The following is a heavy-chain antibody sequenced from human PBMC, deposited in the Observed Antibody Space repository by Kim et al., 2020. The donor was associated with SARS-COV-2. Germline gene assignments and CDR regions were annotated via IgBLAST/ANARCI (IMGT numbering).Heavy chain of an antibody. D-gene: IGHD6-13*01. CDR3: AKDMSARSSWYDS. V-gene: IGHV3-9*01. Sequence: ADSVKGPFPITRYHSKNSRYLQMNSLRAEDTALYYCAKDMSARSSWYDSWGQGTLVTVSS. J-gene: IGHJ5*01.